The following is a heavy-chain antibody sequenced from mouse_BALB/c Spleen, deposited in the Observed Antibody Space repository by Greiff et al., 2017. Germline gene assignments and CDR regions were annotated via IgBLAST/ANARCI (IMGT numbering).Heavy chain of an antibody. Sequence: QVQLQQSGPELVKPGASVKMSCKASGYTFTDYVISWVKQRTGQGLEWIGEIYPGSGSTYYNEKFKGKATLTADKSSNTAYMQLSSLTSEDSAVYFCAGTGNWYFDVWGAGTTVTVSS. D-gene: IGHD4-1*01. CDR3: AGTGNWYFDV. CDR1: GYTFTDYV. CDR2: IYPGSGST. V-gene: IGHV1-81*01. J-gene: IGHJ1*01.